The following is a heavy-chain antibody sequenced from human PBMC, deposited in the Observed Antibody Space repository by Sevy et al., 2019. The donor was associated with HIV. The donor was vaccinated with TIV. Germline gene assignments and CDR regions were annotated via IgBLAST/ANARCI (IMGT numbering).Heavy chain of an antibody. D-gene: IGHD3-3*01. J-gene: IGHJ4*02. Sequence: GGSLRLSCAASGFTFSSYGMHWVRQAPGKGLEWVAVISYDGSNKYYADSVKARFTISRDNSKNTLYLQMNSLRAEDTAVYYCAKTGTPYDFWSGYYDYWGQGTLVTVSS. CDR1: GFTFSSYG. V-gene: IGHV3-30*18. CDR2: ISYDGSNK. CDR3: AKTGTPYDFWSGYYDY.